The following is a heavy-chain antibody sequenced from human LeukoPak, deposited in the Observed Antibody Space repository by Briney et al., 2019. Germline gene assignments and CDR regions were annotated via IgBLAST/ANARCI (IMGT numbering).Heavy chain of an antibody. CDR1: GGSISSSSYY. CDR2: IYYSGST. J-gene: IGHJ5*02. CDR3: ARRRIAQYNWFDP. D-gene: IGHD6-13*01. Sequence: PSETLSLTCTVSGGSISSSSYYWGWIRQPPGKGLEWIGSIYYSGSTYYNPSLKSRVTISVDTSKNQFSLKLSSVTAADTAVYYCARRRIAQYNWFDPWGQGTLVTVSS. V-gene: IGHV4-39*01.